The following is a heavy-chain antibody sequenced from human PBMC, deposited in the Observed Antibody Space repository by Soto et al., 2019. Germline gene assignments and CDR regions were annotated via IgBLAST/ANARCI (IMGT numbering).Heavy chain of an antibody. V-gene: IGHV4-30-2*01. CDR3: ARDWGWGWSLSMWRLDV. Sequence: PSETLSLTCAVPGGSISSGGYSWSWIRQPPGKGLEWIGYIYHSGSTYYSPSLKSRVTISVDRSKNQFSLKLSCVTAADTAVYYCARDWGWGWSLSMWRLDVWGQGTTVTVSS. J-gene: IGHJ6*02. D-gene: IGHD3-16*01. CDR1: GGSISSGGYS. CDR2: IYHSGST.